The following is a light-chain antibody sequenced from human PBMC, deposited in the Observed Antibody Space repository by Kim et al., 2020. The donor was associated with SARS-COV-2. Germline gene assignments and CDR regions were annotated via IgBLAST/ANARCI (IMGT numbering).Light chain of an antibody. CDR3: QQYYNCPRT. CDR2: GAS. Sequence: VFPDERVTLSSRAIKYISSNCAAYHHKPGQPATLLIHGASTRATGIPARFSSSGSVTAFTLTISSLQSQDFAVYYCQQYYNCPRTFGQGTKVDIK. V-gene: IGKV3D-15*01. J-gene: IGKJ1*01. CDR1: KYISSN.